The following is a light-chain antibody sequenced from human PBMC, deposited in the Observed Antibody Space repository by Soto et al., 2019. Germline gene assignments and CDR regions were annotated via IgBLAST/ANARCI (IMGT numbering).Light chain of an antibody. J-gene: IGKJ1*01. CDR3: QQYNSYLWT. Sequence: DIKMYQSPSTLSATVGDRVTITCRASQSISSWLAWYQQKPGKAPKLLIYKASSLESGVPSRFSGSGSGTEFTLTISSLQPDDFATYYCQQYNSYLWTFGQGTKV. CDR1: QSISSW. CDR2: KAS. V-gene: IGKV1-5*03.